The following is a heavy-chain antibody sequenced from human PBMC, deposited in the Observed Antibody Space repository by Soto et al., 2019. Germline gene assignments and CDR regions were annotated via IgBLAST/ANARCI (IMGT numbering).Heavy chain of an antibody. CDR3: ARHGHSSGWFFFDS. V-gene: IGHV4-39*01. J-gene: IGHJ4*02. CDR2: IHHSGST. CDR1: GDSISGSSYH. D-gene: IGHD6-19*01. Sequence: SETLSLTCTVSGDSISGSSYHWGWIRQPPGKGLEWIGSIHHSGSTYYNPSLRSRATISVDPSKIQFSLTLRSVTATDTAVFSCARHGHSSGWFFFDSWGQGTLVTVSS.